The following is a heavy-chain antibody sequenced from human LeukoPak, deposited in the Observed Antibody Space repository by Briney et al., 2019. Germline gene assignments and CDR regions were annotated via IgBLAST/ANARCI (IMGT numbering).Heavy chain of an antibody. J-gene: IGHJ4*02. CDR2: IRYDGTNK. D-gene: IGHD3-22*01. CDR3: AKGGYDSSAYCTY. Sequence: GGSLRLSCAASGFTFSSYGMHWVRQAPGKGLEWVSFIRYDGTNKYYADSVKGRFTISRDSSKNTLYLQMNSLRAEDTAVYYCAKGGYDSSAYCTYWGQGTLVTVSS. CDR1: GFTFSSYG. V-gene: IGHV3-30*02.